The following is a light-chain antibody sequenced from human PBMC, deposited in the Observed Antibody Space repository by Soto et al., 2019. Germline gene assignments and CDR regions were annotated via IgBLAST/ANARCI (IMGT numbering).Light chain of an antibody. V-gene: IGKV1-33*01. CDR2: AAS. CDR1: QSISSY. CDR3: QQYDNLLA. J-gene: IGKJ5*01. Sequence: DIQMTQSPSTLSGSVGDRVTITCRASQSISSYSNWYQQKPGXTPXXLIYAASSLQSGVPSRFIVSGSGTDFTSPISSLHPEDIATYYCQQYDNLLAFGQGTRLDIK.